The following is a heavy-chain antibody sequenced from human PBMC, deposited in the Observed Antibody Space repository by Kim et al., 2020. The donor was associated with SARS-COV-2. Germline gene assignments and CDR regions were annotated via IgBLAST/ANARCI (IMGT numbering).Heavy chain of an antibody. CDR2: IIPIFGTA. Sequence: SVKVSCKASGGTFSSYAISWVRQAPGQGLEWMGGIIPIFGTANYAQKFQGRVTITADESTSTAYMELSSLRSEDTAVYYCARRSNHLPPVYDSSGYYYAPFDYWGQGTLVTVSS. J-gene: IGHJ4*02. V-gene: IGHV1-69*13. D-gene: IGHD3-22*01. CDR1: GGTFSSYA. CDR3: ARRSNHLPPVYDSSGYYYAPFDY.